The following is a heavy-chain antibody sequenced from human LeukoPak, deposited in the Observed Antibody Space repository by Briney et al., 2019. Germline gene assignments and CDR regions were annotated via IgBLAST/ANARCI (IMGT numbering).Heavy chain of an antibody. CDR2: INSDGSTT. CDR1: GLTFSSYW. V-gene: IGHV3-74*01. J-gene: IGHJ4*02. CDR3: ARRFCSGTSCYAFDY. D-gene: IGHD2-2*01. Sequence: PGGSLRLSCAASGLTFSSYWMHWVRQAPGKGLVWVSRINSDGSTTTYADSVKGRFTISRDNAKNSLYLQMDSLGAEDTAVYYCARRFCSGTSCYAFDYWGQGTLVTVSS.